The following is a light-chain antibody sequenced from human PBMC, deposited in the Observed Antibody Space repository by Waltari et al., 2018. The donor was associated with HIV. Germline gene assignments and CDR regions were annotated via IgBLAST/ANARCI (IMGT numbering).Light chain of an antibody. V-gene: IGKV1-12*01. J-gene: IGKJ2*01. CDR3: QQAHSFPHT. CDR1: QFISTS. CDR2: DAS. Sequence: DIQMTQSTSSMSASVGDKVTITCRATQFISTSLAWYQQRPNRAPKLLIFDASRLQSGAPSRFSGRGSGTQFTLTINSLQPEDVGTYYCQQAHSFPHTFGQGT.